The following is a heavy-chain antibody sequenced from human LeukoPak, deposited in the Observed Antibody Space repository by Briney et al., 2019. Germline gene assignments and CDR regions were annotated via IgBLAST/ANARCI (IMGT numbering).Heavy chain of an antibody. CDR2: IYYSGST. CDR3: ARAVIVVAAATQRNWFDP. D-gene: IGHD2-15*01. CDR1: GGSISSYY. Sequence: SETLSLTCTVSGGSISSYYWSWIRQPPGKGLEWIGYIYYSGSTNYNPSLKSRVTMSVDTSKNQFSLKLSSVTATDTAVYYCARAVIVVAAATQRNWFDPWGQGTLVTVSS. V-gene: IGHV4-59*01. J-gene: IGHJ5*02.